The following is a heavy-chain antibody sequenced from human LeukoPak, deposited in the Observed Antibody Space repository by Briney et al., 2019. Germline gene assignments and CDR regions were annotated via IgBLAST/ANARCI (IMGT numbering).Heavy chain of an antibody. J-gene: IGHJ6*02. CDR3: ARRPTSSFYYYYGMDV. Sequence: ASVKVSCKASGYTLTGYYMHWVRQAPGQRLEWMGWINAGNGNTKYSQKFQGRVTITRDTSASTAYMELSSLRSEDTAVYYCARRPTSSFYYYYGMDVWGQGTTVTVSS. CDR2: INAGNGNT. V-gene: IGHV1-3*01. CDR1: GYTLTGYY.